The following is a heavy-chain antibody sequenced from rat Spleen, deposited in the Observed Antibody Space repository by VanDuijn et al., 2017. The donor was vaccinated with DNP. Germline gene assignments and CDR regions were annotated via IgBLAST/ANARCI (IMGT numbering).Heavy chain of an antibody. CDR2: ISYSGGT. Sequence: EVQLQESGPGLVKPSQSLSLTCSVTDYSISSDYWGWIRKFPGNKMEWVGHISYSGGTSYNPSLKSRISITRDTSKNQFFLHLNSVTTEDTATYYCARWSDYFDYWGQGVMVTVSS. V-gene: IGHV3-1*01. CDR3: ARWSDYFDY. J-gene: IGHJ2*01. CDR1: DYSISSDY.